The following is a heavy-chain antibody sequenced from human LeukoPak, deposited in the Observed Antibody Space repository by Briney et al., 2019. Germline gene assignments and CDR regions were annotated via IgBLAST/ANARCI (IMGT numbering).Heavy chain of an antibody. Sequence: SETLSLTCTVSGGSISSHYWSWIRQPPGKGLEGIGYIYYSGSTYYNPSLKSRVSISVDTSKYLFSLMLRSVPAANTAMYYCATGTGEARQWLVLTFPFDYWGQGTLVTVSS. CDR2: IYYSGST. CDR3: ATGTGEARQWLVLTFPFDY. V-gene: IGHV4-59*11. D-gene: IGHD6-19*01. J-gene: IGHJ4*02. CDR1: GGSISSHY.